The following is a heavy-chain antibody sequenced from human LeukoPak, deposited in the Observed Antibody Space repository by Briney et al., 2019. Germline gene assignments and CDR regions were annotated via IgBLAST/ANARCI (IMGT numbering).Heavy chain of an antibody. CDR2: IYYSGST. D-gene: IGHD2-2*01. V-gene: IGHV4-31*03. J-gene: IGHJ5*02. Sequence: SETLSLTCTVSGGSISSGGYYWSWIRQHPGKGLEWIGYIYYSGSTYYNPSLKSRVTISVDTSKNQFSLKLSSVTAADTAVYYCARGRRCSSTSCYAVFNWFDPWGQGTLVTVSS. CDR1: GGSISSGGYY. CDR3: ARGRRCSSTSCYAVFNWFDP.